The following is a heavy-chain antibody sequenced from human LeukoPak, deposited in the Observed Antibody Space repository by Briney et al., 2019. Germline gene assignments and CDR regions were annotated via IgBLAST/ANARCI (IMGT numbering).Heavy chain of an antibody. Sequence: ASVNVSCKASGYTFTDYYIHWVRQAPGRRLEWMGWINPNSGATNYAQKFQGRVTMTRDRSISTAYMEVTSLTSNDTAVYFCARDENYYGSGSYCDPWGQGTLVTVSS. V-gene: IGHV1-2*02. CDR2: INPNSGAT. D-gene: IGHD3-10*01. CDR3: ARDENYYGSGSYCDP. CDR1: GYTFTDYY. J-gene: IGHJ5*02.